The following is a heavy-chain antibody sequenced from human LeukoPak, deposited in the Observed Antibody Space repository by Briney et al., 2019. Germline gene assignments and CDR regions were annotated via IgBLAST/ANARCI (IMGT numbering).Heavy chain of an antibody. CDR1: GYSFADYD. V-gene: IGHV1-8*03. Sequence: ASVKVSCKASGYSFADYDIKWVRQATGQGLEWMGWMSPNSGNRGYAQKFQGRVTISRNTSISTAYMELSSLRSEDTAVYYCARLLRNIAAAVYYFDYWGQGTLVTVSS. CDR3: ARLLRNIAAAVYYFDY. J-gene: IGHJ4*02. CDR2: MSPNSGNR. D-gene: IGHD6-13*01.